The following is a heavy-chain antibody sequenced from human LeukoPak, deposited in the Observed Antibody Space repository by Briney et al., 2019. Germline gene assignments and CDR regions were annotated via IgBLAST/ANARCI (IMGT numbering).Heavy chain of an antibody. CDR3: ARDWYNSLNYFDY. D-gene: IGHD1-1*01. CDR1: GFTFSSYA. Sequence: GGSLRLSCAASGFTFSSYAMSWVRQAPGKGLEWVSAISATASNTYYADPVKGRFTISRDNSNSTLYLQMNSLRVDDTAVYYCARDWYNSLNYFDYWGQGSLVTVSS. J-gene: IGHJ4*02. CDR2: ISATASNT. V-gene: IGHV3-23*01.